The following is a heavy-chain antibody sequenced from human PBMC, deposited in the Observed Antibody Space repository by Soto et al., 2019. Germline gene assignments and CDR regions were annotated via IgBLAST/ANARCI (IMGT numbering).Heavy chain of an antibody. Sequence: QLQLQESGSGLVKPSQTLSLTCAVSGGSISSGDCSWSWIRQPPRKGLEWIGYIYHSGDIYYNPSLKSRVTISVGRSQNQFSLKLTSVTAADTAMYYCARSPPRDGFFDLWGRGTLVTVSA. V-gene: IGHV4-30-2*01. J-gene: IGHJ2*01. CDR2: IYHSGDI. CDR3: ARSPPRDGFFDL. CDR1: GGSISSGDCS.